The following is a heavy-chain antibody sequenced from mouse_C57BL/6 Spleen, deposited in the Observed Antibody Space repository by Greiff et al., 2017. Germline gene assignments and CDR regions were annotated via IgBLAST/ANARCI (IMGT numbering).Heavy chain of an antibody. V-gene: IGHV5-4*03. Sequence: EVKLVESGGGLVKPGGSLKLSCAASGFTFSSYAMSWVRQTPEKRLEWVATISDGGSYTYYPDNVKGRFTIARDNAKNNLYLPMSHLKSEDTAMYYCARGRQLRPYYFDYWGQGTTLTVSS. CDR3: ARGRQLRPYYFDY. CDR2: ISDGGSYT. J-gene: IGHJ2*01. D-gene: IGHD3-2*02. CDR1: GFTFSSYA.